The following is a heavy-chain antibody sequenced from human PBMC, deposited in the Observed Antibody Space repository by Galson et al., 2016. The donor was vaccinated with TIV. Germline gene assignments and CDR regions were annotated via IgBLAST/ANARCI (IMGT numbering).Heavy chain of an antibody. Sequence: PRLSCAASGFTFKNFGMHWVRQAPGKGLEWVAVIWYDGTNKFYADSVKGRFIISRDNSKNTLSLQMNSLRAEDTAVYYCARDPGLNVYNTSPYYFDSWGQGTLVTVSS. D-gene: IGHD5-24*01. CDR3: ARDPGLNVYNTSPYYFDS. J-gene: IGHJ4*02. CDR1: GFTFKNFG. CDR2: IWYDGTNK. V-gene: IGHV3-33*01.